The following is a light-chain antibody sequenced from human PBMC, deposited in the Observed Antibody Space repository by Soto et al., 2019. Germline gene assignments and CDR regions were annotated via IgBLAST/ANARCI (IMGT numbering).Light chain of an antibody. V-gene: IGLV6-57*02. J-gene: IGLJ2*01. CDR2: EDV. CDR3: QSADGATVV. Sequence: LTQPHSVSASPGKTVTLSCTGSGVGLASNYVQWYQQRPGSAPITIIFEDVKRPSGIPDRFSASVDPSSNSASLTISGLTAEDEADYYCQSADGATVVFGGGTKLTVL. CDR1: GVGLASNY.